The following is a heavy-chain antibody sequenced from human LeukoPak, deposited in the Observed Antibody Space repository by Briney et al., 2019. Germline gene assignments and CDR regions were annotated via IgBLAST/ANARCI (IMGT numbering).Heavy chain of an antibody. CDR1: GYTFTSYG. Sequence: ASVRASCKASGYTFTSYGISWVRRAPGQGLEWMGWISAYNGNTNYAQKLQGRVTMTTDTSTSTAYMELRRLRSDDTAVYYCAREGGTGRWLQLRPGNFDYWGQGTLVTVSS. CDR2: ISAYNGNT. V-gene: IGHV1-18*01. D-gene: IGHD5-24*01. J-gene: IGHJ4*02. CDR3: AREGGTGRWLQLRPGNFDY.